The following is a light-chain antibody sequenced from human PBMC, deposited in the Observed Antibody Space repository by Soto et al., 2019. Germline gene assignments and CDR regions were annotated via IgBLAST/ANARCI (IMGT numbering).Light chain of an antibody. J-gene: IGLJ3*02. CDR2: EVS. V-gene: IGLV2-14*01. Sequence: QSALTQPASVSGSPGQSITISCTGTSSDVGGYNYVSWYQQHPGKAPKLMIYEVSNRPPGVSNRFSGSKSGNTASLTISGLQDEDEADYYCRSYTSSSTLWVFGGGTKVTVL. CDR1: SSDVGGYNY. CDR3: RSYTSSSTLWV.